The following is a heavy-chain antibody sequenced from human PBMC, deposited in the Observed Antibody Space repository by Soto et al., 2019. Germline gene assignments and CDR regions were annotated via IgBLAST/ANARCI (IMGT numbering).Heavy chain of an antibody. CDR2: IRSRANNYAT. V-gene: IGHV3-73*01. CDR1: GLNFSGSA. CDR3: ARGQQAAIGDYYYHGLDV. D-gene: IGHD3-10*01. Sequence: GGSLRLSYAASGLNFSGSAIHWVRQAPGKGLEWVGRIRSRANNYATSSGESVRGRFTSFRDDSKNMAFLQMNTLKTEDTAIYYCARGQQAAIGDYYYHGLDVWGQGTSVTVSS. J-gene: IGHJ6*02.